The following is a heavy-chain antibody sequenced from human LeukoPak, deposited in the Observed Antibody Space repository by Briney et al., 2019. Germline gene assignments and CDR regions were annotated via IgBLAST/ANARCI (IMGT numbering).Heavy chain of an antibody. CDR3: ARDPRHYYDSRGYFRYYNYYMDV. CDR2: ISSSSSYI. J-gene: IGHJ6*03. Sequence: GGSLRLSCAASRFTFSSYSMNWVRQAPGKGLEWVSSISSSSSYIYYADSVKGRFTISRDNAKNSLYLQMNSLRAEDTAVYYCARDPRHYYDSRGYFRYYNYYMDVWGKGTTVTVSS. D-gene: IGHD3-22*01. CDR1: RFTFSSYS. V-gene: IGHV3-21*01.